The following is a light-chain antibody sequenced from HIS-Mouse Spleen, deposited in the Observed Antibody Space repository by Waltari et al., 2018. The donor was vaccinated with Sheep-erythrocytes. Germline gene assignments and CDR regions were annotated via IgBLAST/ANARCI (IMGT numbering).Light chain of an antibody. CDR1: SSDVGVYNS. V-gene: IGLV2-11*01. CDR3: CSYAGSYNHV. J-gene: IGLJ1*01. CDR2: DVS. Sequence: QSALTQPRSVSGSPGQSVPISCTGTSSDVGVYNSFSLYQQHPGKAPKLMIYDVSKRPSGVPDRFSGSKSGNTASLTISGLQAEDEADYYCCSYAGSYNHVFATGTKVTVL.